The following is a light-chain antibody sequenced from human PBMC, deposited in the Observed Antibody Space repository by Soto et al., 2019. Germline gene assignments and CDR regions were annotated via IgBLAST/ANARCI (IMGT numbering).Light chain of an antibody. CDR2: DVT. V-gene: IGLV2-11*01. CDR1: SSDVGAYNY. CDR3: CSYAAPYTFVV. J-gene: IGLJ2*01. Sequence: QSALTQPRSVSGSPGQSVTISCTGTSSDVGAYNYVSWYQQHPGKAPKLMIYDVTKRPTGVPDRFSGSKSGNTASLTISGLQAEDEADYSCCSYAAPYTFVVFGGGTKLTVL.